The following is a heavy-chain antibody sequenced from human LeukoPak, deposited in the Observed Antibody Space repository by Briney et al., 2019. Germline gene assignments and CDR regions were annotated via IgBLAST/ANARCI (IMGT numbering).Heavy chain of an antibody. D-gene: IGHD2-2*01. Sequence: SETLSLTCTVSGGSIRTSSRYWGWVRQPPGKGLEWIGSIYYSGSTYYNPSLKSRVTISLDTSENLFSLKLSSVTAADTAVYYCARSPYCSSPSCPYYYYYMDVWGQGTTVTVSS. CDR2: IYYSGST. V-gene: IGHV4-39*07. CDR3: ARSPYCSSPSCPYYYYYMDV. J-gene: IGHJ6*03. CDR1: GGSIRTSSRY.